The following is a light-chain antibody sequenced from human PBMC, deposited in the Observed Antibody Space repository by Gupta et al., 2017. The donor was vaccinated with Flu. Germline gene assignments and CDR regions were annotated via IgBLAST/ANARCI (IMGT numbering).Light chain of an antibody. CDR2: DAS. CDR1: QSVSSY. J-gene: IGKJ4*01. CDR3: QQRSNWPPRST. Sequence: EIVLTQSPATLSLSPGERATLSCRASQSVSSYLAWYQQKPGQAPRLLIYDASNRATGIPARFSGSGSGTDFTPTISSLEPEDFAVYYCQQRSNWPPRSTFGGGTKVEIK. V-gene: IGKV3-11*01.